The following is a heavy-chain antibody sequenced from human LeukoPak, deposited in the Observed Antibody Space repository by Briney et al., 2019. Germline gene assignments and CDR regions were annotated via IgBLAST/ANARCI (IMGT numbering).Heavy chain of an antibody. Sequence: SETLSLTCTVSGGSISSSSYYWGWIRQPPGKGLEWIGSIYYSGSTYYNPSLKSRVTISVDTSKNQFSLKLSSVTAADTAVYFCARERETYNDYWGQGTLVTVSS. V-gene: IGHV4-39*02. CDR1: GGSISSSSYY. J-gene: IGHJ4*02. CDR2: IYYSGST. CDR3: ARERETYNDY. D-gene: IGHD1-1*01.